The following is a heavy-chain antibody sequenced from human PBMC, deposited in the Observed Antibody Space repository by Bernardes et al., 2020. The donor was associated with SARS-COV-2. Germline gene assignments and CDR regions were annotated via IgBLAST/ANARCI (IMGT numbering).Heavy chain of an antibody. Sequence: ASVKVSCKVSGYTLTELSMHWVRQAPGKGLEWMGGFDPEDGETIYAQKFQGRVTMTEDTSTDTAYMELSSLRSEDTAVYYCATAAPVGTQDWFDPWGQGTLVTVSS. CDR2: FDPEDGET. J-gene: IGHJ5*02. CDR3: ATAAPVGTQDWFDP. CDR1: GYTLTELS. V-gene: IGHV1-24*01. D-gene: IGHD1-26*01.